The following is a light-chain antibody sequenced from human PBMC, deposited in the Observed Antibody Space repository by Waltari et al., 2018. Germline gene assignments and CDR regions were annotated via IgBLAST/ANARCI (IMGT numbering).Light chain of an antibody. CDR2: AAS. CDR3: QQSYSTPRVT. V-gene: IGKV1-39*01. Sequence: DIQTTQSPSSLSASVGDRVTITCRASQSISSYLNWYQQKPGKAPKRLIYAASSLQSGVPSRFSGSGSGTDFTLTISSLQPEDFATYYCQQSYSTPRVTFGQGTKLEIK. CDR1: QSISSY. J-gene: IGKJ2*01.